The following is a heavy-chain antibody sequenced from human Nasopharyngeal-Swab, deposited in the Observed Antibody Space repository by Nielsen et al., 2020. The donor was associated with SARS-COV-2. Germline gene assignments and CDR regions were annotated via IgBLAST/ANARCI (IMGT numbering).Heavy chain of an antibody. Sequence: ASVKVSCKASGYTLTGYYMHWVRQAPGQGLEWMGWINPHSRGTKYAQKFQGRVTMTSDTSIKTAYMELRRLRSDDTAVYYCARDDYGDYGYFGHWGQGTLVTVSS. J-gene: IGHJ4*02. CDR1: GYTLTGYY. CDR2: INPHSRGT. V-gene: IGHV1-2*02. CDR3: ARDDYGDYGYFGH. D-gene: IGHD4-17*01.